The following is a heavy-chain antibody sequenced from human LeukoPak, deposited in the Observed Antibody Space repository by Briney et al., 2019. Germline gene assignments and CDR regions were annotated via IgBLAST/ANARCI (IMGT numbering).Heavy chain of an antibody. CDR1: GFTFRNYW. CDR2: ISDDGRFT. CDR3: ARSYGSGVPTSY. J-gene: IGHJ4*02. Sequence: PGGSLRLSCAASGFTFRNYWMHWVRQAPGKGLVWISHISDDGRFTDYADSVKGRFTISRDNAKNTLHLQMNSLRAEDTAVYYCARSYGSGVPTSYWGQGTLVPVSS. D-gene: IGHD6-19*01. V-gene: IGHV3-74*01.